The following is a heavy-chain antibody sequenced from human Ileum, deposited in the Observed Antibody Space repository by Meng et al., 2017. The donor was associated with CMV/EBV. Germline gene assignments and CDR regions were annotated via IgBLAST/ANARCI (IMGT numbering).Heavy chain of an antibody. V-gene: IGHV2-5*02. CDR1: GFPVTTSGVG. CDR2: IYWDYDQ. CDR3: AHGSTRRTQRFDP. Sequence: ITYMGAVATLGQPTQTLSRTRTFPGFPVTTSGVGVGWIRQPPGKALEWVALIYWDYDQRYSPSLKSRLIITKDTSKNQVVLTLTNVDPVDTGTYYCAHGSTRRTQRFDPWGQGILVTVSS. J-gene: IGHJ5*02. D-gene: IGHD2-2*01.